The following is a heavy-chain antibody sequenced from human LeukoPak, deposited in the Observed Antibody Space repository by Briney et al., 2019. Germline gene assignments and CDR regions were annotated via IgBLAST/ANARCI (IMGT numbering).Heavy chain of an antibody. Sequence: PGGSLRLSCAASGFTFSNYAMSWVRQAPGKGLEWVSSISVTGGSTYYADSVKGRFTISRDNSKNTLYLQMNSLRAGDTAVYYCAMGIGAAAWGQGTLVTASS. CDR3: AMGIGAAA. CDR1: GFTFSNYA. V-gene: IGHV3-23*01. J-gene: IGHJ5*02. D-gene: IGHD6-25*01. CDR2: ISVTGGST.